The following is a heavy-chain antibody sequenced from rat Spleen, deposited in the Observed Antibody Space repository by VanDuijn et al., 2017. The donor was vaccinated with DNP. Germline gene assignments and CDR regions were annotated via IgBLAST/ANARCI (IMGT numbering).Heavy chain of an antibody. CDR2: IGSDGYAP. J-gene: IGHJ2*01. CDR3: IRWNSGHFDY. V-gene: IGHV5-22*01. D-gene: IGHD4-3*01. CDR1: GFTFSDYY. Sequence: EVQLVESGGDLVQPGRSLKLFCAASGFTFSDYYMAWVRQPPTKGLEWVAYIGSDGYAPYYGDSVKGRFTISRDNAKSTLYLQMNSLRSADMATYYCIRWNSGHFDYWGQGVMVTVSS.